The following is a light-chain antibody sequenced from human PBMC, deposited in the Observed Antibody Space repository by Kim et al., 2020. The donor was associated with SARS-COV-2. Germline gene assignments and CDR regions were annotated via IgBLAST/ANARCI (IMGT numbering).Light chain of an antibody. Sequence: EIVLTQSPRTLSLSPGERATLSCRASQIVSSSSLAWYQQKPGQAPRLLLYGASYRATGIPDRFSGSGSGTDFTLTISRLEPEDFAVYYCQHCGTSLPITFGQGTRLEIK. CDR2: GAS. CDR1: QIVSSSS. V-gene: IGKV3-20*01. J-gene: IGKJ5*01. CDR3: QHCGTSLPIT.